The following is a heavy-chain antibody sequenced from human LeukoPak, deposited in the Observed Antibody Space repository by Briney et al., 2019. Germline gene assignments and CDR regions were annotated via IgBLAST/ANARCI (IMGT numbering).Heavy chain of an antibody. CDR3: ARQYSGYDYYFDY. D-gene: IGHD5-12*01. CDR2: IYPGDSDT. J-gene: IGHJ4*02. CDR1: GYRFTNYW. V-gene: IGHV5-51*01. Sequence: GESLKISCKGSGYRFTNYWIGWVRQMPGKGLEWMGIIYPGDSDTRYSPSFQGQVTISADKSISTAYLQWSSLRASDTAMYYCARQYSGYDYYFDYWGQGTLVTVSS.